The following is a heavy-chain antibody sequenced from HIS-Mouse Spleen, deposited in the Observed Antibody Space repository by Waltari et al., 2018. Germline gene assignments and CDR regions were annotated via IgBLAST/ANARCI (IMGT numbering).Heavy chain of an antibody. CDR2: IDWDDDK. D-gene: IGHD6-19*01. CDR3: ARIAEGYTSGWYAFDY. V-gene: IGHV2-70*15. Sequence: QVTLRESGPALVKPTQTLTLTCTFSGFSLSTSGMCVSWIRQPPGKALEWLARIDWDDDKYYSQPLKTRLTSSRDTSKNQVVLTMTNMDPLDTATYYCARIAEGYTSGWYAFDYWGQGTLVTVSS. CDR1: GFSLSTSGMC. J-gene: IGHJ4*02.